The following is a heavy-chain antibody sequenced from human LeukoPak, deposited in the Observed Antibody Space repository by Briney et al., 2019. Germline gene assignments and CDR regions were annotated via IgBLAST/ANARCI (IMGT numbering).Heavy chain of an antibody. CDR3: ARQSSFTYYFDS. CDR2: IYYSGST. Sequence: PSGTLSLTCTVSGGSISSGGYYWSWIRQHPGKGLEWIGYIYYSGSTYYNPSLKSRVAISVDTSKNQFSLKLSSVTAADTAVYYCARQSSFTYYFDSWGQGTLVTVSS. V-gene: IGHV4-31*03. CDR1: GGSISSGGYY. J-gene: IGHJ4*02.